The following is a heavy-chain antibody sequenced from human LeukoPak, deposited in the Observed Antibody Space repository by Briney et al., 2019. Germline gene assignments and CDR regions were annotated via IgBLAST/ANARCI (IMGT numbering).Heavy chain of an antibody. D-gene: IGHD5-24*01. CDR3: ARQYNGYNYADY. CDR1: GYSMSSGYY. CDR2: IFHSGNS. J-gene: IGHJ4*02. V-gene: IGHV4-38-2*02. Sequence: SETLSLTCTVSGYSMSSGYYWGWIRQPPGKGLQWIGSIFHSGNSYYNPSLKSRVTISVDTSKNQFSLKLSSVTAADTAVYYCARQYNGYNYADYWGQGTLVTVSS.